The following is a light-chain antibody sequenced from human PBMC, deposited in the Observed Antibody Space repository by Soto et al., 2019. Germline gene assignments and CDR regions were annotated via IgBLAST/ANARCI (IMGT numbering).Light chain of an antibody. Sequence: EVVLTQSPGTLSLSPGERATLSCRASQSVGSAYLAWYQQKPGQTPRLLIYGASNRPTGIPDRFSGSGSGTDFTLTINSLEPEDSAVYYCQQHGSSPWRFGQGTKVDIK. CDR2: GAS. J-gene: IGKJ1*01. CDR1: QSVGSAY. V-gene: IGKV3-20*01. CDR3: QQHGSSPWR.